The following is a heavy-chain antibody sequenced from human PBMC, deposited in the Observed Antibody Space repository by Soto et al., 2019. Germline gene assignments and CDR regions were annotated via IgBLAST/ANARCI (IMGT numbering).Heavy chain of an antibody. D-gene: IGHD6-13*01. J-gene: IGHJ5*02. CDR3: ARERAAGTGWFDP. CDR2: MNPNSGNT. CDR1: GYTFTSYD. Sequence: QVQLVQSGAEVKKPGASVKVSCKASGYTFTSYDINWVRQATGQGLEWMGWMNPNSGNTGYAQKVQGRVTRTRNTSMSTGYMELSSLRAEDTAVYYCARERAAGTGWFDPWGQGTLVTVSS. V-gene: IGHV1-8*01.